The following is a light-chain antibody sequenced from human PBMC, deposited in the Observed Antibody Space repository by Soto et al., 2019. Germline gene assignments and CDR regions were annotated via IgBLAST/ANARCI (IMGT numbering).Light chain of an antibody. CDR2: AAS. CDR3: QQCYSSPLT. CDR1: QTISNY. Sequence: DIQMTQSPSSLSASVGDRVTITCRASQTISNYLNWYQQQPGKASKLLIYAASSLQSGVPSRFSGSGSGTDFTLTISSLQPVDFATYYCQQCYSSPLTFGGGTKVEIK. V-gene: IGKV1-39*01. J-gene: IGKJ4*01.